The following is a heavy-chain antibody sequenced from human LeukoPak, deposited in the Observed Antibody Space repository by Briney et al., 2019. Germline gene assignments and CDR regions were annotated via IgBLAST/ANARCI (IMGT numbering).Heavy chain of an antibody. CDR3: ANPQVVVIPGDAFDI. D-gene: IGHD2-21*01. J-gene: IGHJ3*02. V-gene: IGHV3-48*01. CDR2: ISSSSSTI. CDR1: GFTFSSYS. Sequence: GGSLRLSCAASGFTFSSYSMNWVRQAPGKGLEWVSYISSSSSTIYYADSVKGRFTISRDNAKNSLYLQMNSLRAEDTAVYYCANPQVVVIPGDAFDIWGQGTMVTVSS.